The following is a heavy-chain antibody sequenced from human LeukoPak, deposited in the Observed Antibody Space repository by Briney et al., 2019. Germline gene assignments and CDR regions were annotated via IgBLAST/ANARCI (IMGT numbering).Heavy chain of an antibody. J-gene: IGHJ4*02. D-gene: IGHD2-8*01. V-gene: IGHV3-23*01. CDR1: GFTFSSYA. Sequence: GGSPTLSCAGSGFTFSSYAMSWVRQAPGQGLEWVSVISDSGDYTSYADSVRGRFTISRDNSRNTLYLQMISLRPEDTAVYYCAKDTSIGKYCTNGVCSPFGYWGQGTLVTVSS. CDR2: ISDSGDYT. CDR3: AKDTSIGKYCTNGVCSPFGY.